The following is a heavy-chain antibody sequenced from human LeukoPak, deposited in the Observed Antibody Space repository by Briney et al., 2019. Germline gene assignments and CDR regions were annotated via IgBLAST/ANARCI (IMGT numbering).Heavy chain of an antibody. Sequence: ASVRLSFKSSGYTFTSYYMYWVRQAPRQGLEWVWIINPSTGSTSYAQKFQGRVTMTRDTSTSTVYMELSSLRTEDTAVYYCARIAAAGTKHHYYYYGMDVWGQGTTVTVSS. CDR3: ARIAAAGTKHHYYYYGMDV. D-gene: IGHD6-13*01. CDR2: INPSTGST. CDR1: GYTFTSYY. V-gene: IGHV1-46*01. J-gene: IGHJ6*02.